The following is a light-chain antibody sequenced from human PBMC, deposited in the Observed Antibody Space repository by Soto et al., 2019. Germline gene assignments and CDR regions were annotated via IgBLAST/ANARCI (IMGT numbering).Light chain of an antibody. CDR2: RNN. J-gene: IGLJ7*01. CDR3: AAWDDSLSGPV. Sequence: QSVLTQPPSASGTPGLRVTISCSGSSSNIGSNYVYWYQQLPGTAPKLLIYRNNKRPSGVPDRCSGSKSGTSASLAISGLRSEDEADYYCAAWDDSLSGPVFGGGTQLTVL. CDR1: SSNIGSNY. V-gene: IGLV1-47*01.